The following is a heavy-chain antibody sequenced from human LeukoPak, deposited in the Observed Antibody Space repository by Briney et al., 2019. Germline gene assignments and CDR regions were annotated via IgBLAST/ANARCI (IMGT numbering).Heavy chain of an antibody. CDR1: GYTFTGYY. V-gene: IGHV1-2*02. J-gene: IGHJ4*02. CDR3: RVVPGPIDY. D-gene: IGHD3-10*01. CDR2: INPNSGGT. Sequence: ASVKVSCKASGYTFTGYYMHWVRRAPGQGLEWMGWINPNSGGTNYAQKFQGRVTMTRDTSISTAYMELTRPTSGDTAVYYCRVVPGPIDYWGQGTLVTVSS.